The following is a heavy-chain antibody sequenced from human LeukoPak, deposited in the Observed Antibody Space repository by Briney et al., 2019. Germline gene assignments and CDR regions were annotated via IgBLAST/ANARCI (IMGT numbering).Heavy chain of an antibody. V-gene: IGHV3-64*02. J-gene: IGHJ5*02. CDR3: ARAADRGLYYCFDP. Sequence: GGSLRLSCAASGFSVNSSYMEWVRPAPGKGLEDVAAITSNGGSTYYLDSVKARFTISRDNSKNTLYLQMGCLRADDMAVYYCARAADRGLYYCFDPWGQGTLVTVSS. CDR2: ITSNGGST. CDR1: GFSVNSSY. D-gene: IGHD3-10*01.